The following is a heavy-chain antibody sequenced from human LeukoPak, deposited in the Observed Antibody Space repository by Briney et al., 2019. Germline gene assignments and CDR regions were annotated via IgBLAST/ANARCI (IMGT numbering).Heavy chain of an antibody. CDR3: AKDFQAFGVVIDAFDI. CDR2: ISWNRGSI. CDR1: GFTFDDYA. D-gene: IGHD3-3*01. V-gene: IGHV3-9*01. J-gene: IGHJ3*02. Sequence: GGSLRLSCAASGFTFDDYAMHWLRLAPGKGLEWVSGISWNRGSICYADSVKGRFTISRDNDKNSLYLQMNSLRDEDTALYYCAKDFQAFGVVIDAFDIWGQGTMVTVSS.